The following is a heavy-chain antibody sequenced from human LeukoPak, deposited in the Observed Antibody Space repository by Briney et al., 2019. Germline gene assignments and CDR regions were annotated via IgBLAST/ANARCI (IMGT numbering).Heavy chain of an antibody. D-gene: IGHD3-9*01. CDR3: VRSIFDYYYYMDV. CDR2: ISAYNGNT. V-gene: IGHV1-18*01. J-gene: IGHJ6*03. Sequence: ASVKVSCKASGYTFTSYGISWVRQAPGQGLEWMGWISAYNGNTNYAQKLQGRVTMTTDTPTSTAYMELRSLRSDDTAVYYCVRSIFDYYYYMDVWGKGTTVTVSS. CDR1: GYTFTSYG.